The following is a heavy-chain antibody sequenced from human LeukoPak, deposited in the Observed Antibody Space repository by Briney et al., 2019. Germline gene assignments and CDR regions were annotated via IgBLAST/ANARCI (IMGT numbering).Heavy chain of an antibody. Sequence: GGSLRLSCAASGFTFDDYAMHWVRQAPGKGLEWVSGISWNSGSIGHADSVKGRFTISRDNAKNSLYLQMNGLRAEDTAVYYCARGPMDYDFWSGYGFDYWGQGTLVTVSS. CDR1: GFTFDDYA. V-gene: IGHV3-9*01. D-gene: IGHD3-3*01. CDR2: ISWNSGSI. J-gene: IGHJ4*02. CDR3: ARGPMDYDFWSGYGFDY.